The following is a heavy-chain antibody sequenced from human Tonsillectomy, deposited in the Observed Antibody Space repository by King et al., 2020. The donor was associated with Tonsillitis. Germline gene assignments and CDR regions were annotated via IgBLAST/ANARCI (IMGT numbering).Heavy chain of an antibody. CDR2: ISYDGSNK. CDR3: AKPWVGSLFDY. D-gene: IGHD1-26*01. Sequence: VQLVESGGGVVQPGRSLRLSCAASGFTFSSYGMHWVRQAPGKGLEWVAVISYDGSNKYYADSVKGRFTISRDNSKNTLYLPMNSLRAEETAVYYCAKPWVGSLFDYWGQGTLVTVSS. CDR1: GFTFSSYG. J-gene: IGHJ4*02. V-gene: IGHV3-30*18.